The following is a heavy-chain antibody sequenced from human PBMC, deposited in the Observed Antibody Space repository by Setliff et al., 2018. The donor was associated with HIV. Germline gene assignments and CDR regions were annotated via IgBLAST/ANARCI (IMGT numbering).Heavy chain of an antibody. D-gene: IGHD1-1*01. CDR2: INPTTGNP. J-gene: IGHJ3*02. CDR1: GYTFSSYD. V-gene: IGHV7-4-1*02. Sequence: GASVKVSCKASGYTFSSYDINWVRQTTGQGLEWMGWINPTTGNPTYARGFTGRFVFSWDTSVSTAYLQISSLQAEDTAVYYCARVKELERLDAFDIWGQGTMVTVSS. CDR3: ARVKELERLDAFDI.